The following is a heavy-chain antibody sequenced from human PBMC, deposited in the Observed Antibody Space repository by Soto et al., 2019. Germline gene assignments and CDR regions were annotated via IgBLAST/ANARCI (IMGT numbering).Heavy chain of an antibody. D-gene: IGHD3-9*01. CDR2: INHSGST. CDR1: GGSFSGYY. J-gene: IGHJ6*02. V-gene: IGHV4-34*01. Sequence: KASETLSLTCAVYGGSFSGYYWSWIRQPPGKGLEWIGEINHSGSTNYNPSLKSRVTISVDTSKNQFSLKLSSVTAADTAVYYCARGPGWLLSPLQTTYYYYYGMDVWGQGTTVTVSS. CDR3: ARGPGWLLSPLQTTYYYYYGMDV.